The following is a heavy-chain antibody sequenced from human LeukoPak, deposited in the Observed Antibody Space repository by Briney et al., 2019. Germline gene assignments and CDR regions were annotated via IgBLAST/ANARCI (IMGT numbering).Heavy chain of an antibody. J-gene: IGHJ4*02. D-gene: IGHD6-19*01. V-gene: IGHV3-23*01. Sequence: GGSLRLSCAASGFTFSSYAMSWVRQAPGKGLEWVSAISGSGVTTYYADSVKGRFAISRDNSKNTLYLQMNSLRAEDTAVYYCARAGYSSGWYPYFDYWGQGTLVTVSS. CDR3: ARAGYSSGWYPYFDY. CDR2: ISGSGVTT. CDR1: GFTFSSYA.